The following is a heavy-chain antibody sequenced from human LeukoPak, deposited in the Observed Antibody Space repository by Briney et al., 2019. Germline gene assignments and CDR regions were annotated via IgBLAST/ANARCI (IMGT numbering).Heavy chain of an antibody. Sequence: GGSLRLSCAASGFTFSSYWMHWVRQAPGKGLVWVSRISSDGSSTSYADSVKGRFTIFRDNAKNTLYLQMNSLGAEDTAVYYCARALPPSVNTPWKWGQGTQVIVSS. J-gene: IGHJ4*02. V-gene: IGHV3-74*01. CDR1: GFTFSSYW. D-gene: IGHD1-1*01. CDR2: ISSDGSST. CDR3: ARALPPSVNTPWK.